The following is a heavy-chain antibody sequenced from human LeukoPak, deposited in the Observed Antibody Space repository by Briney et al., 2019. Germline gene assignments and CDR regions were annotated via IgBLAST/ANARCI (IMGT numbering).Heavy chain of an antibody. D-gene: IGHD3-10*01. CDR3: TTDAPYYYGSGTKTDAFDL. J-gene: IGHJ3*01. V-gene: IGHV3-15*01. Sequence: GGSLRLSCAASGFTFSNAWMYWVRQAPGKGLGWVGRIKSKISGGTTDYAAPVKGRFTISRDDSKNTLYLQMNSLKTEDTAVYYCTTDAPYYYGSGTKTDAFDLWGQGTMVTDSS. CDR1: GFTFSNAW. CDR2: IKSKISGGTT.